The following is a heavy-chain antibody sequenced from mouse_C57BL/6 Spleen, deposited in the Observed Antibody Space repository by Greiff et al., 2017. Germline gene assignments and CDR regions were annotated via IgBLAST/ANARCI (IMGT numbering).Heavy chain of an antibody. D-gene: IGHD1-1*01. J-gene: IGHJ1*03. CDR3: ARRGCSSRYFDV. Sequence: VQLKQSGPELVKPGASVKISCKASGYSFTGYYMNWVKQSPEKSLEWIGEINPSTGGTTYNQKFKAKATLTVDKSSSTAYMQLKSLTSEDSAVYYCARRGCSSRYFDVWGTGTTVTVSS. V-gene: IGHV1-42*01. CDR2: INPSTGGT. CDR1: GYSFTGYY.